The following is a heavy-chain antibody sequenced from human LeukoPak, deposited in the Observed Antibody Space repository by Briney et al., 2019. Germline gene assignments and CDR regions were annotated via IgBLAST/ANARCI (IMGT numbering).Heavy chain of an antibody. J-gene: IGHJ5*02. CDR1: GYTFTNYY. D-gene: IGHD3-16*01. CDR3: SNVLVASP. Sequence: GASVKVSCKASGYTFTNYYIHWVRQAPGQGLEWVGRIDPNNGDANYAQKFQGRVTMTRDTSITTAYMELSSLRSDDTAVYYSSNVLVASPWGQGTLVTVSS. V-gene: IGHV1-2*06. CDR2: IDPNNGDA.